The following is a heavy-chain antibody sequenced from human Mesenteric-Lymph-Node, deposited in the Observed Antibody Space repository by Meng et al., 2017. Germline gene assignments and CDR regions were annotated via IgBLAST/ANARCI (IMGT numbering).Heavy chain of an antibody. CDR1: GGSFSGYY. D-gene: IGHD3-9*01. V-gene: IGHV4-34*01. CDR2: INHSGST. Sequence: HVQLQKWGAGLLKPSETLSLTCAVYGGSFSGYYWSWIRQPPGKGLEWIGEINHSGSTNYNPSLKSRVTISVDTSKNQFSLKLSSVTAADTAVYYCARGPFTYYDILTGIWFDPWGQGTLVTVSS. CDR3: ARGPFTYYDILTGIWFDP. J-gene: IGHJ5*02.